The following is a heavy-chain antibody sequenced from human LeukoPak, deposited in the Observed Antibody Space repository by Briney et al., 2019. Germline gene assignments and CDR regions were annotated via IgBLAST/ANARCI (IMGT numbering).Heavy chain of an antibody. CDR3: VKEPNNKYDSTDSRTISNWFDP. J-gene: IGHJ5*02. CDR1: GFTFSSYG. D-gene: IGHD3-22*01. Sequence: GGSLRLSCAASGFTFSSYGMHWVRQAPGKGLEWVAVMSYDGSNKDYADSVKGRFTISRDNSKNTLYLQMNSLRAEDTAVYYCVKEPNNKYDSTDSRTISNWFDPWGQGTLATVSS. CDR2: MSYDGSNK. V-gene: IGHV3-30*18.